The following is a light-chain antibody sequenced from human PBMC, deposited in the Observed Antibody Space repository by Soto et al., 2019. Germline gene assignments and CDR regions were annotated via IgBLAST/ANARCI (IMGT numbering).Light chain of an antibody. CDR1: RSDVGGYNY. J-gene: IGLJ1*01. CDR3: SSYTSSSTLD. V-gene: IGLV2-14*03. Sequence: QSVLTQPASVSGSPGQSITISCTGTRSDVGGYNYVSWYQHHPGKAPKLMIYDVSNRPSGVSNRFSGSKSGNTASLTISGLQAEDEADYYCSSYTSSSTLDFGTGTKVTVL. CDR2: DVS.